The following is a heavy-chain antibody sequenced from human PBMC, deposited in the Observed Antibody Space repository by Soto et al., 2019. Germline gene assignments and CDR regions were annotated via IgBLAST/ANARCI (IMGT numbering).Heavy chain of an antibody. CDR2: ISYDGSNK. Sequence: GGSLRLSCAASGFTFSSYAMHWVRQAPGKGLEWVAVISYDGSNKYYADSVKGRFTISRDNSKNTLYLQMNSLRAEDTAVYYCARDFDWLFFTFGYWGQGTLVTVSS. V-gene: IGHV3-30-3*01. CDR3: ARDFDWLFFTFGY. J-gene: IGHJ4*02. D-gene: IGHD3-9*01. CDR1: GFTFSSYA.